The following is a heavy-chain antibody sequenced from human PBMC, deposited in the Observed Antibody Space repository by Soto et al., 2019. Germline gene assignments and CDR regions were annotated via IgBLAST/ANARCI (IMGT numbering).Heavy chain of an antibody. Sequence: QVQLVQSGAEVKKPGASVKVSCKASGHTFTSYAINWVRQATGQGREWMGWMNPNSGHTVYTQKFKGRVTMTRSTCINTAYMELSSVTSEDTAVYYCANGGYTSAFDIRGQGTMVTVSS. CDR2: MNPNSGHT. D-gene: IGHD5-12*01. J-gene: IGHJ3*02. CDR3: ANGGYTSAFDI. CDR1: GHTFTSYA. V-gene: IGHV1-8*01.